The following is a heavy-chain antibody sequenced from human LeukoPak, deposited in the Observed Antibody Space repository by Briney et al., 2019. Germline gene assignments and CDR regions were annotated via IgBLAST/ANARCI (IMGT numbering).Heavy chain of an antibody. CDR1: GGSIGSSNW. CDR3: ARVGVASYNFDY. CDR2: IYHSGST. J-gene: IGHJ4*02. Sequence: SETLSLTCAVSGGSIGSSNWWSWVRQPPGKGLEWIGEIYHSGSTIYNPSLKSRVTISLDKSKNQFSLKLSSVTAADTAVYYCARVGVASYNFDYWGQGTLVTVSS. D-gene: IGHD6-19*01. V-gene: IGHV4-4*02.